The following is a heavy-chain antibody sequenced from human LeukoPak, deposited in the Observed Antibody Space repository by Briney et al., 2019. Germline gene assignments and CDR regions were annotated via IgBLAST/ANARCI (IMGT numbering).Heavy chain of an antibody. D-gene: IGHD3-9*01. J-gene: IGHJ3*02. CDR1: GGSISSYY. CDR2: IYTSGST. V-gene: IGHV4-4*07. Sequence: SETLSLTCTVSGGSISSYYWSWIRHPAGKGLEWIGRIYTSGSTNYNPSLKSRVTMSVDTSKNQFSLKLSSVTAADTAVYYCALVSTYYDILTGYYDAFDIWGQGTMVTVSS. CDR3: ALVSTYYDILTGYYDAFDI.